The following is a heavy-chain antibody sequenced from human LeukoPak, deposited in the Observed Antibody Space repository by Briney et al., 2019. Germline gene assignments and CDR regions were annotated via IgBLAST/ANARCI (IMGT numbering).Heavy chain of an antibody. V-gene: IGHV3-74*01. CDR2: TNLHGTAV. Sequence: GGSLRLSCEVSGLSFSNYWMHWVRQAPGKGLVWVARTNLHGTAVDYADSVKGRFIISRDNAKNALFLQMNSLRVEDTAVYYCASAYTYVRLGDHWGQGTLVTVSS. CDR3: ASAYTYVRLGDH. D-gene: IGHD3-16*01. J-gene: IGHJ4*02. CDR1: GLSFSNYW.